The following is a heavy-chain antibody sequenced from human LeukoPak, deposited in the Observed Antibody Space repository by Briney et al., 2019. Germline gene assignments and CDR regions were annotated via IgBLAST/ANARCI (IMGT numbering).Heavy chain of an antibody. D-gene: IGHD2-15*01. J-gene: IGHJ4*02. V-gene: IGHV1-18*01. CDR1: GYTFTSYG. CDR2: ISAYNGNT. CDR3: ARECGGGTSCSDHLFDY. Sequence: ASVKVSRKASGYTFTSYGISWVRQAPGQGLEWMGWISAYNGNTNYAQKLQGRVTMTTDTSTSTAYMELRSLRSDDTAVYYCARECGGGTSCSDHLFDYWGQGTLVTVSS.